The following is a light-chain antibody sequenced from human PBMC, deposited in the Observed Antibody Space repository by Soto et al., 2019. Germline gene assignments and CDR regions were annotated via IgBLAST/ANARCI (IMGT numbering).Light chain of an antibody. J-gene: IGLJ3*02. V-gene: IGLV2-14*01. Sequence: QSALTQPPSASGSPGQSVTISCTGTSSDVGAYNYVSWYQHHPGKAPKLMIYEVNNRPSGVSNRFSGSKSGNTASLTISGLQAEDEADYYCSSYTSSSTLDWVFGGGTKLTVL. CDR1: SSDVGAYNY. CDR2: EVN. CDR3: SSYTSSSTLDWV.